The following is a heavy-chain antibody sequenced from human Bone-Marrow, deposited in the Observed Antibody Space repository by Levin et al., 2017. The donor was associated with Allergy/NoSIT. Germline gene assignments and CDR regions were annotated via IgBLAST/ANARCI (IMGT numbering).Heavy chain of an antibody. CDR3: ARGFVELPRRVGAFDI. V-gene: IGHV3-53*01. CDR1: GFTVSSNY. J-gene: IGHJ3*02. D-gene: IGHD1-26*01. CDR2: IYSGGST. Sequence: GGSLRLSCAASGFTVSSNYMSWVRQAPGKGLEWVSVIYSGGSTYYADSVKGRFTISRDNSKNTLYLQMNSLRAEDTAVYYCARGFVELPRRVGAFDIWGQGTMVTVSS.